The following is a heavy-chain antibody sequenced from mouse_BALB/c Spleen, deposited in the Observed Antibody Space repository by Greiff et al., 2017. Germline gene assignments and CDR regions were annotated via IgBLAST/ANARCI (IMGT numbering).Heavy chain of an antibody. Sequence: QVQLKESGPGLVAPSQSLSITCTVSGFSLTSYGVHWVRQPPGKGLEWLGVIWAGGSTNYNSALMSRLSISKDNSKSQVFLKMNSLQTDDTAMYYCARDDYYGPLAYWGQGTLVTVSA. CDR2: IWAGGST. CDR1: GFSLTSYG. J-gene: IGHJ3*01. V-gene: IGHV2-9*02. CDR3: ARDDYYGPLAY. D-gene: IGHD1-2*01.